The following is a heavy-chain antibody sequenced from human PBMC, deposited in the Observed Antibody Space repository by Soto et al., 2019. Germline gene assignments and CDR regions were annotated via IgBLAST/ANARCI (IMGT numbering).Heavy chain of an antibody. CDR2: IYYSGST. J-gene: IGHJ6*02. D-gene: IGHD3-10*01. Sequence: QLQLQESGPGLVKPSETLSLTCTVSGGSISSSSYYWGWIRQPPGKGLEWIGSIYYSGSTYYNPSLKSRVTISVDTSKNQFSLKLSSVTAADTAVYYCARHYGSVMAYYGMDVWGQGTTVTVSS. CDR3: ARHYGSVMAYYGMDV. V-gene: IGHV4-39*01. CDR1: GGSISSSSYY.